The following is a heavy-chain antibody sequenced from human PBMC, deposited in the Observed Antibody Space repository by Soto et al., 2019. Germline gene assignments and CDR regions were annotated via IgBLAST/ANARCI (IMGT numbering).Heavy chain of an antibody. CDR1: GYTFTSYA. J-gene: IGHJ5*02. CDR3: ARSTYYYDSSGRLIPHNWFDP. V-gene: IGHV1-3*01. Sequence: GASVKVSCKASGYTFTSYAMHWVRQAPGQRLEWMGWINAGNGNTKYSQKFQGRVTITRDTSASTAYMELSSLRSEDTAVYYCARSTYYYDSSGRLIPHNWFDPWGQGTLVTVSS. D-gene: IGHD3-22*01. CDR2: INAGNGNT.